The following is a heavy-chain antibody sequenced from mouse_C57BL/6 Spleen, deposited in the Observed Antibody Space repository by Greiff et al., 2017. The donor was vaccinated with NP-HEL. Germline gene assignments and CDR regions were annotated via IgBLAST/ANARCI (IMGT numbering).Heavy chain of an antibody. CDR3: AAGLSHFDY. Sequence: VQLQQSGPELVKPGASVKISCKASGYAFSSSWMNWVKQRPGTGLEWIGRIYPGDGDTNYNGKFKGKATLTADKSSSTAYMQLSSLTSEDSAVYFCAAGLSHFDYWGQGTTLTVSS. D-gene: IGHD4-1*01. CDR2: IYPGDGDT. CDR1: GYAFSSSW. J-gene: IGHJ2*01. V-gene: IGHV1-82*01.